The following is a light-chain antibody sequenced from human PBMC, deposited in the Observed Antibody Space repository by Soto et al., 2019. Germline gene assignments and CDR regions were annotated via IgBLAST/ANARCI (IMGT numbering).Light chain of an antibody. CDR2: EVS. V-gene: IGLV2-14*01. J-gene: IGLJ1*01. CDR3: SSYTSSTTQV. CDR1: SSDVGGYKY. Sequence: QAVLTQPASVSGSPRQAITISCTGTSSDVGGYKYVSWYQQHPGKAPKLMIFEVSDRPSGVSHRFSGSKSGNTASLTISGLQAEDEADYYCSSYTSSTTQVFGTGTKVTVL.